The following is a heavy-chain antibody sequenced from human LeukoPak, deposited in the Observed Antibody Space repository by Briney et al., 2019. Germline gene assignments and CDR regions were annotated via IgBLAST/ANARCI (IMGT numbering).Heavy chain of an antibody. CDR3: ASVQNKEQWLVPGDY. V-gene: IGHV3-48*03. D-gene: IGHD6-19*01. Sequence: GGSLRLSCAASGFTFSSYEMNWVRQAPGKGLEWVSYISSSGSTIYYADSVKGRFTISRDNAKNSLYLQMNSLRAEDTADYYCASVQNKEQWLVPGDYWGQGTLVTVSS. J-gene: IGHJ4*02. CDR1: GFTFSSYE. CDR2: ISSSGSTI.